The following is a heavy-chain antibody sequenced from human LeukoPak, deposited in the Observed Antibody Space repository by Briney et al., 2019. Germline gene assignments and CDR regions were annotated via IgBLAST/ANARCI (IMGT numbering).Heavy chain of an antibody. CDR3: ARRGSGSYYYFDY. J-gene: IGHJ4*02. Sequence: GRSLRLSCAASGFTFSSYGMHWVRQAPGKGLEWVAVIWYDGSNKYYADSVKGRFTISRDNSKNTLYLQMNSLRAEDTAVYYCARRGSGSYYYFDYWGQGTLVTVSS. CDR1: GFTFSSYG. D-gene: IGHD1-26*01. CDR2: IWYDGSNK. V-gene: IGHV3-30*19.